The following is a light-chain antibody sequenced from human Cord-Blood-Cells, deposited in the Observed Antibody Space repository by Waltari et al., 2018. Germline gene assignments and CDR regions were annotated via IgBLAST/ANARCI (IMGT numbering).Light chain of an antibody. CDR2: GAS. V-gene: IGKV3-20*01. CDR3: QQYPSSPYS. CDR1: QSVSSSY. Sequence: EIVLTQSPGTLSLSPGERATLSCRASQSVSSSYLAWYQQKPGQAPRLLIYGASSRATGIPDRFSDSGSGRDFTLTIIRLEPQDFAVYYCQQYPSSPYSNCQGNKLEI. J-gene: IGKJ2*03.